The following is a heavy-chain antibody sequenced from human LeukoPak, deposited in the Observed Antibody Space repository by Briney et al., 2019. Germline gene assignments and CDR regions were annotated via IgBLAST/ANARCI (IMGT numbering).Heavy chain of an antibody. J-gene: IGHJ4*02. D-gene: IGHD2-2*01. V-gene: IGHV3-9*01. CDR2: INWNSGSI. Sequence: PGGSLRLSCAASGFTFDDYAMQWVRQAPGKGLEWVSGINWNSGSIGYADSVKGRFTISRDNAKNSLYLQMNSLRAEDTALYYCAKEYCTSTSCRGFDSWGQGTLVTVSS. CDR1: GFTFDDYA. CDR3: AKEYCTSTSCRGFDS.